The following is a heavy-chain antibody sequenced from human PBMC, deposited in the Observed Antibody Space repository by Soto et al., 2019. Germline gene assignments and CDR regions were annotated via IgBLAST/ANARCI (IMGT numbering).Heavy chain of an antibody. J-gene: IGHJ5*02. CDR1: GGSISSSSYY. CDR3: ARGGRRVAARLWWFDP. V-gene: IGHV4-61*05. Sequence: SETLSLTCTVSGGSISSSSYYWGWIRQPPGKGLEWIGYIYYSGSTNYNPSLKSRVTISVDTSKNQFSLKLSSVTAADTAVYYCARGGRRVAARLWWFDPWGQGTLVTVSS. CDR2: IYYSGST. D-gene: IGHD6-6*01.